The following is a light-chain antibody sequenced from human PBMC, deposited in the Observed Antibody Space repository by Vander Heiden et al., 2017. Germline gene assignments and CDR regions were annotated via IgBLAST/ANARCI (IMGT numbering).Light chain of an antibody. Sequence: IQITQSPSSLSASVGDRVTITCRASQSISSYLNWYQQKPGKAPKLLIYAASSLQSGVPSRFSGSGSGTDFTLTISSLQPEDFATYYCQQSYSTPTITFGQGTRLEIK. V-gene: IGKV1-39*01. CDR1: QSISSY. CDR3: QQSYSTPTIT. J-gene: IGKJ5*01. CDR2: AAS.